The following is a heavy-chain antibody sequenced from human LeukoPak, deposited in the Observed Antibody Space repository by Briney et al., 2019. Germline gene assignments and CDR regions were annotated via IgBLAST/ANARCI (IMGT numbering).Heavy chain of an antibody. J-gene: IGHJ4*02. D-gene: IGHD2-2*01. Sequence: GGSLRLSCAASGCLLSDYWMSWVRQGPGEGLEWVANINQGGSEKYFVDSVKGRFTISRDNAQNSLGLQMNSLRVEDTAIYYCARLVVPPGNRGWYYEHWGQGTLVTVSS. CDR3: ARLVVPPGNRGWYYEH. V-gene: IGHV3-7*03. CDR1: GCLLSDYW. CDR2: INQGGSEK.